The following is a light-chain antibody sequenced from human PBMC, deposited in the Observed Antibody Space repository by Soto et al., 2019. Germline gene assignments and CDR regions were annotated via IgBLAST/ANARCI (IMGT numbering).Light chain of an antibody. CDR1: QRISTW. V-gene: IGKV1-5*01. CDR3: QQYNSYSWT. Sequence: DIQMTQSPSTLSAAVGDRVTITSRSSQRISTWCAWYQQKPGKAPKLLIYDASSLESGVPSRFSASGSGTEFTLPISSLQPDDVATYYRQQYNSYSWTFGHGTKVEIK. J-gene: IGKJ1*01. CDR2: DAS.